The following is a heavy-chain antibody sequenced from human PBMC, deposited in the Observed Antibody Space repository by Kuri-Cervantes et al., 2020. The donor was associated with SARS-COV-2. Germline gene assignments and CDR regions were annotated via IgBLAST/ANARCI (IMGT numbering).Heavy chain of an antibody. CDR1: GYTFTSYG. CDR2: ISAYNGNT. CDR3: ARGPIAAAGTLPDY. Sequence: ASVKVSCKASGYTFTSYGISWVRQAPGQGLEWMGWISAYNGNTNYAQKFQGRVTMTRDTSISTAYMELSRLRSDDTAVYYCARGPIAAAGTLPDYWGQGTLVT. J-gene: IGHJ4*02. V-gene: IGHV1-18*01. D-gene: IGHD6-13*01.